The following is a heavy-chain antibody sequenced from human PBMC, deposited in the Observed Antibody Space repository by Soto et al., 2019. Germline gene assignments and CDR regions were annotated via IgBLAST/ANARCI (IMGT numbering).Heavy chain of an antibody. CDR1: GFTFSSYA. D-gene: IGHD3-10*01. CDR2: ISNSGDT. Sequence: PGGSLGLSCAASGFTFSSYAMYWVRQAPGKGLEWVSTISNSGDTYYADSVEGRFTISRDNSKDTVYLQMDSLRAEDTAVYYCAKPKFRGVVVNVWGQGTTVTVSS. J-gene: IGHJ6*02. CDR3: AKPKFRGVVVNV. V-gene: IGHV3-23*01.